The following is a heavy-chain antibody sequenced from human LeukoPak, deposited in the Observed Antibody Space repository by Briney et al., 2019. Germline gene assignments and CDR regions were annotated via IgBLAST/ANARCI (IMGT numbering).Heavy chain of an antibody. CDR2: IMPIFGTA. V-gene: IGHV1-69*06. D-gene: IGHD6-13*01. Sequence: SVKVSCKASGGTFSSYAISWVRQAPGQGLEWMGGIMPIFGTANYAQKFQGRVTITADKSTSTAYMELSSLRSEDTAVYYCARISIAAAGTGEDYYYYGMDVWGKGTTVTVSS. CDR3: ARISIAAAGTGEDYYYYGMDV. CDR1: GGTFSSYA. J-gene: IGHJ6*04.